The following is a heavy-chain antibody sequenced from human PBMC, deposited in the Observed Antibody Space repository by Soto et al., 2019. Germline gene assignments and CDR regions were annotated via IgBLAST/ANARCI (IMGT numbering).Heavy chain of an antibody. J-gene: IGHJ6*02. Sequence: EASVKVSCKASGYTFTGYYMHWVRQAPGQGLEWMGWINPNSGGTNYAQKFQGRVTMTRDTSISTAYMELSRLRSDDTAVYYCAREASRSTPGYYGMDVWGQGNTVTVSS. V-gene: IGHV1-2*02. CDR2: INPNSGGT. CDR3: AREASRSTPGYYGMDV. D-gene: IGHD6-6*01. CDR1: GYTFTGYY.